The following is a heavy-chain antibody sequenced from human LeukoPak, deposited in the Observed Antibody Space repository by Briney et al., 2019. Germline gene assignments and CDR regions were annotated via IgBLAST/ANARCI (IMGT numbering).Heavy chain of an antibody. J-gene: IGHJ4*02. CDR2: IYPGDPDT. Sequence: GESLKTSCKGSGYSFATYWIGWVRQMPGKGLECMGIIYPGDPDTRYSPSFQGQVTISADKSINTAYLQWSSLKASVTAMYYCARLEGGSCTGSTCPFDYWGQGTLVTVSS. V-gene: IGHV5-51*01. CDR1: GYSFATYW. CDR3: ARLEGGSCTGSTCPFDY. D-gene: IGHD2-15*01.